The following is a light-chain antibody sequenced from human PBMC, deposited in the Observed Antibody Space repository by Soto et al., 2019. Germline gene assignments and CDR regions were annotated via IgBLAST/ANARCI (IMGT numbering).Light chain of an antibody. CDR3: QQYGSSST. Sequence: EVVFTQDPGTLSLSPGERATLSCKASQTVSSSFLAWYQHKPGQAPRLLIYGASSRPTGIPDRFSGSGSGTDFTLTISRLEPEDFAVYYCQQYGSSSTFGQGTRLEI. V-gene: IGKV3-20*01. J-gene: IGKJ5*01. CDR1: QTVSSSF. CDR2: GAS.